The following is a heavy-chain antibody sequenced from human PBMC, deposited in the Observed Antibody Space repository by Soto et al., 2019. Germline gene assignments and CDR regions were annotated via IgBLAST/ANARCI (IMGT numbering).Heavy chain of an antibody. J-gene: IGHJ3*02. CDR3: ARVERGTATTVVDAFDI. CDR1: GGFVSSGSYY. D-gene: IGHD1-1*01. CDR2: MSHSGGT. V-gene: IGHV4-34*01. Sequence: QVQLQQWGAGLLKPSETLSLTCAVYGGFVSSGSYYWSWIRQPPGKGLGWLGEMSHSGGTNSNPSLKLQDTRSVDTSKDQFSLKMSSVTAADSALYYCARVERGTATTVVDAFDIWGPGTMVTVSS.